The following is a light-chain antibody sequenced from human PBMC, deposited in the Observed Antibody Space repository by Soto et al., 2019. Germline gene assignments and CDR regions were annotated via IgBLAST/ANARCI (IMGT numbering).Light chain of an antibody. CDR3: QQYGSSPRIT. CDR2: GAS. J-gene: IGKJ5*01. V-gene: IGKV3-20*01. Sequence: EIVLTQSPGTLSFSPGERASLSCSASQSVSSSYLAWYQQKPGQAPRLLIYGASSRATGIPDRFSGSGSGTDFTLTISRLEPEDFAVYYCQQYGSSPRITFGQGTRLEI. CDR1: QSVSSSY.